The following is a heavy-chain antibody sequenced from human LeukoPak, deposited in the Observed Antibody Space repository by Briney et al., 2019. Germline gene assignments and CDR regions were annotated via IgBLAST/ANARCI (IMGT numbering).Heavy chain of an antibody. V-gene: IGHV3-48*03. D-gene: IGHD1-1*01. CDR3: ARQLGEIGYYYYYMDV. CDR2: ISSSGSTI. Sequence: PGGSLRLSCAASGFTFSSYEMNWVRQAPGKGLEWVSYISSSGSTIYYADSVKGRFTISRDNAKNSLYLQMNSLRAEDTAVYYCARQLGEIGYYYYYMDVWGKGTTVTVSS. CDR1: GFTFSSYE. J-gene: IGHJ6*03.